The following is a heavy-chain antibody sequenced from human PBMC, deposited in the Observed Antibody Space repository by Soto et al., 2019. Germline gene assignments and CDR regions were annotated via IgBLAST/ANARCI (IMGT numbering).Heavy chain of an antibody. V-gene: IGHV4-34*01. D-gene: IGHD1-26*01. CDR2: INHSGST. J-gene: IGHJ5*02. Sequence: PSETLSLTCAVYGGSFSGYYLSWIRQPPGKGLEWSGEINHSGSTNYNPSLKSRVTISVDTSKNQFSLKLSSVTAADTAVYYCARVREPLTGGPWFDPWGQGPLGTVSS. CDR3: ARVREPLTGGPWFDP. CDR1: GGSFSGYY.